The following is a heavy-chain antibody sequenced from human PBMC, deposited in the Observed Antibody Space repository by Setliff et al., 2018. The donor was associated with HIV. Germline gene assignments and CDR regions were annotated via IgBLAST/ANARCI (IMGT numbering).Heavy chain of an antibody. D-gene: IGHD2-2*01. CDR1: GFTVSSNY. CDR3: AKEDSSTTSCPFDY. CDR2: FYSGGST. Sequence: GGSLRLSCAASGFTVSSNYMSWVRQVAGKGLEWVSVFYSGGSTDYADSVKGRFTISRDNSKNTVYLQMNSLRAEDTAVYYCAKEDSSTTSCPFDYWGQGIQVTVSS. V-gene: IGHV3-53*01. J-gene: IGHJ4*02.